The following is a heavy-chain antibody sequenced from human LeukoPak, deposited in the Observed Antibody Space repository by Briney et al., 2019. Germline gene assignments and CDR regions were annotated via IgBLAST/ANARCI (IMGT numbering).Heavy chain of an antibody. J-gene: IGHJ5*02. Sequence: NAGESLKISCKGSGYSINNYWIGWVRQMPGKGLEWMGIIYPADSDIRYSPSFQGQVTISADKSISTAYLQWSSLKASDTAMYYCARQEYCSGGSRYTWFDPWGQGTLVIVSS. CDR2: IYPADSDI. CDR3: ARQEYCSGGSRYTWFDP. D-gene: IGHD2-15*01. CDR1: GYSINNYW. V-gene: IGHV5-51*01.